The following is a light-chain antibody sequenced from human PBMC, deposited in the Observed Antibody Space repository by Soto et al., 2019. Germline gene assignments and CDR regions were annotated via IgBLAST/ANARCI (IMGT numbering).Light chain of an antibody. CDR3: SSYTSSSTHGYV. V-gene: IGLV2-14*01. CDR1: SSDVGGYNY. J-gene: IGLJ1*01. CDR2: EVS. Sequence: QSALTQPASVSGSPGQAITISCTGTSSDVGGYNYVSWYQQHPGKAPKLMIYEVSNRPSGVSNRVSGSKSGNTASLTISGLQAEDEADYYCSSYTSSSTHGYVFGTGTKLTVL.